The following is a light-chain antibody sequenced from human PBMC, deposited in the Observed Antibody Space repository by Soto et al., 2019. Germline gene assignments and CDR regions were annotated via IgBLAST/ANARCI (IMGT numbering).Light chain of an antibody. V-gene: IGKV3-20*01. CDR2: GAS. CDR1: QSVSSSY. CDR3: QQYGSSLFT. Sequence: EIVLTQSPGTLSLSPGERATLSCRASQSVSSSYLAWYQQKPGQAPRLLIYGASSRATGIPDRFSGSESGTDFTHTISRLEPEDFAVYYCQQYGSSLFTFGPGTKVYSK. J-gene: IGKJ3*01.